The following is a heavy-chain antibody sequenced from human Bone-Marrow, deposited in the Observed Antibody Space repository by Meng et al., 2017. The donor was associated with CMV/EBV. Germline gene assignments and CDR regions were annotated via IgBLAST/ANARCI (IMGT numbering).Heavy chain of an antibody. J-gene: IGHJ4*02. D-gene: IGHD3-22*01. Sequence: SVKVSCKASGGTFSSYAISWVRQAPGQGLEWMGGIIPIFGTANYAQKFQGRVTITADKSTSTAYMELSSLRSEDTAVYYCARGSYYYDSSGAADYWGQGTLVTVSS. CDR1: GGTFSSYA. CDR2: IIPIFGTA. CDR3: ARGSYYYDSSGAADY. V-gene: IGHV1-69*06.